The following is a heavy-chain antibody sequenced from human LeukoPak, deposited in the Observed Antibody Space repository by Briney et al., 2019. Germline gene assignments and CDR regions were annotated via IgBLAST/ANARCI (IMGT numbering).Heavy chain of an antibody. CDR2: IRWNSGSI. J-gene: IGHJ4*02. V-gene: IGHV3-9*01. Sequence: GGSLRLSCAASGFTFGDYGMNWVRQAPGKGLEWVSNIRWNSGSIGYADSVKGRFTISRDNAKNSLYLQMNSLRAEDTALYYCAKDISRGRFLEWLLFDYWGQGTLVTVSS. D-gene: IGHD3-3*01. CDR1: GFTFGDYG. CDR3: AKDISRGRFLEWLLFDY.